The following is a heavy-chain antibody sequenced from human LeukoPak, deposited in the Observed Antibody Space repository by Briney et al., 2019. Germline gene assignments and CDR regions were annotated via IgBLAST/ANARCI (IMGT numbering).Heavy chain of an antibody. CDR2: ISGSGGRT. Sequence: GGSLRLSCAVSGITLSNYGMSWVRQAPGKGLEWVSGISGSGGRTYYADSVKGRFTISRDNPKNTLYLQMNSLRAEDTALYYCAKRDDILTGYYCGDYWGQGTLVTVSS. D-gene: IGHD3-9*01. CDR3: AKRDDILTGYYCGDY. V-gene: IGHV3-23*01. CDR1: GITLSNYG. J-gene: IGHJ4*02.